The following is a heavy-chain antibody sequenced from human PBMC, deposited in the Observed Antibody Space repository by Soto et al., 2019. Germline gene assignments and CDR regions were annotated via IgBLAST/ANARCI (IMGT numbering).Heavy chain of an antibody. V-gene: IGHV4-59*01. CDR3: ARTRMIESWIDY. CDR1: GDSISTYY. Sequence: QVQLRESGPGLMKPSETLSLTCDVSGDSISTYYWSWIRQPPGKGLEWIGYVYYSGSTLYNPSLESRVTMSIDMSKKQVSLKLTSVIAADTAVYYCARTRMIESWIDYWGQGTLVTVSS. CDR2: VYYSGST. D-gene: IGHD2-21*01. J-gene: IGHJ4*02.